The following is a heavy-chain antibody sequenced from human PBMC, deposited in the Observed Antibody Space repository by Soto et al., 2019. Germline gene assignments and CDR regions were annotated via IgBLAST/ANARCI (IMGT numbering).Heavy chain of an antibody. CDR3: AHRGQVPAAIGSGYDYKTTVTTFNY. J-gene: IGHJ4*02. CDR1: GFSLSTSGVG. Sequence: QITLKESGPTLVKPTQTLTLTCTFSGFSLSTSGVGVGWIRQPPGKALEWLALIYWDDDKRYSPSLKSRLTITKDTSKNQVVLTMTNMDPVDTATYYCAHRGQVPAAIGSGYDYKTTVTTFNYWGQGTLVTVSS. V-gene: IGHV2-5*02. D-gene: IGHD5-12*01. CDR2: IYWDDDK.